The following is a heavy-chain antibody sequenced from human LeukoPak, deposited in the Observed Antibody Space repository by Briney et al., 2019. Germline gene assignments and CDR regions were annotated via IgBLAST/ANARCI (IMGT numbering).Heavy chain of an antibody. Sequence: SETLSLTCTVSGGSISSSTYYWGWIRQPAGKGLEWIGRIYTSGSTNYNPSLKSRVTMSVDTSKNQFTLKLSSVTAADTAVYYCASSQSWSSSFYFDYWGQGTLVTVSS. J-gene: IGHJ4*02. CDR1: GGSISSSTYY. V-gene: IGHV4-61*02. D-gene: IGHD6-6*01. CDR3: ASSQSWSSSFYFDY. CDR2: IYTSGST.